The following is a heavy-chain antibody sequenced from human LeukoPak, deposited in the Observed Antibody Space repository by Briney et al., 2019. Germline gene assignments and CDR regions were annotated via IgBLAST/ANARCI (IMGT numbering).Heavy chain of an antibody. Sequence: QPGGSLRLSCAASGFSFSNYAMSWVRQAPGKGLEWVSTISDSGGRTYYADSVKGRFTISRDNSKDTLYLHMSSLRAEDTAIHYCAKVPYSDYGSGRPPFMDVWGQGTTVAVSS. CDR3: AKVPYSDYGSGRPPFMDV. J-gene: IGHJ6*02. V-gene: IGHV3-23*01. CDR2: ISDSGGRT. D-gene: IGHD3-10*01. CDR1: GFSFSNYA.